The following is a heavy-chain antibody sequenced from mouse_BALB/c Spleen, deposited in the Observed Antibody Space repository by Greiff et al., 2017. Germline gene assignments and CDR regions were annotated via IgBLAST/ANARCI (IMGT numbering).Heavy chain of an antibody. V-gene: IGHV1-54*03. CDR3: ARRTTAFYYAMDY. CDR1: GYAFTNYL. Sequence: QVHVKQSGAELVRPGTSVKVSCKASGYAFTNYLIEWVKQRPGQGLEWIGVINPGSGGTNYNEKFKGKATLTADKSSSTAYMQLSSLTSDDSAVYFCARRTTAFYYAMDYWGQGTSVTVSS. J-gene: IGHJ4*01. D-gene: IGHD1-2*01. CDR2: INPGSGGT.